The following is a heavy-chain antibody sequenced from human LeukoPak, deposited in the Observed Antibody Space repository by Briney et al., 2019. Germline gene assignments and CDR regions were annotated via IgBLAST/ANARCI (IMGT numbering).Heavy chain of an antibody. CDR2: IYYSGST. CDR1: GGSISSYY. CDR3: ASSLKAGGLGY. J-gene: IGHJ4*02. D-gene: IGHD3-16*01. V-gene: IGHV4-59*01. Sequence: PSEILSLTCTVSGGSISSYYWSWIRQPPGKGLEWIGYIYYSGSTNYNPSLKSRVTISVDTSKNQFSLKLSSVTAADTAVYYCASSLKAGGLGYWGQGTLVTVSS.